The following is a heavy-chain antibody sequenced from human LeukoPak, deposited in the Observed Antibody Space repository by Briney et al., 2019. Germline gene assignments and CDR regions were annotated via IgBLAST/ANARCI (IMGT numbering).Heavy chain of an antibody. CDR3: ARDLDRRDGYNAT. CDR1: GFSFSDYG. D-gene: IGHD5-24*01. Sequence: PGGSLSLSCAASGFSFSDYGMHWVRQAPGKGLDWVAFIRYDGTEKYYADPVKGRFTISRDNSKNTLYLQMNSLRVEDTAVYYCARDLDRRDGYNATGGQGTLVTVSS. V-gene: IGHV3-30*02. J-gene: IGHJ4*02. CDR2: IRYDGTEK.